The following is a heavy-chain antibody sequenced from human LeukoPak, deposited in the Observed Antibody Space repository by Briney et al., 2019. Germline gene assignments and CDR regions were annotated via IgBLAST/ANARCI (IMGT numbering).Heavy chain of an antibody. CDR3: ATQDAYYGSTY. CDR2: IYHSGST. J-gene: IGHJ4*02. D-gene: IGHD3-10*01. V-gene: IGHV4-38-2*02. Sequence: PSETLSLTCTVSGYSISSGYYWGWIRQPPGMGLEWIGSIYHSGSTYYNPSLKSRVTISVDTSKNQFSLKLSSVTAADTAVYYCATQDAYYGSTYWGQGTLVTVSS. CDR1: GYSISSGYY.